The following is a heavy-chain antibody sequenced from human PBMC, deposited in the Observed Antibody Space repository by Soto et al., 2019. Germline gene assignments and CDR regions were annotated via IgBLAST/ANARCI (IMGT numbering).Heavy chain of an antibody. J-gene: IGHJ4*02. CDR2: ISAGGGST. V-gene: IGHV3-23*01. CDR1: GFTFSTYA. CDR3: ARTVTFDS. D-gene: IGHD4-17*01. Sequence: EVQMLESGGGLVQPGGSLRLSCVASGFTFSTYAMTWVRQAPGKGPDWVSAISAGGGSTYYADSVKGRFTMSRDNSKNTLYLKMNSLRAEDTAIYYCARTVTFDSWGQGTLVTVSA.